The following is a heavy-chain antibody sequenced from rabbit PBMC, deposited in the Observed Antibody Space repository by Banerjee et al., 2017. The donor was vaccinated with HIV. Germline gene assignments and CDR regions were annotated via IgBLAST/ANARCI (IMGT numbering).Heavy chain of an antibody. D-gene: IGHD8-1*01. CDR3: ARAHSSTYYAYAMDL. CDR2: IDTADST. CDR1: GVDFSSYY. J-gene: IGHJ6*01. Sequence: QEQLKETGGGLVQPGGSLTLSCKASGVDFSSYYMSWVRQAPGKGLEYIGFIDTADSTYYASWVNGRFTISRTTTTVDLKMTSLTASDTATYYCARAHSSTYYAYAMDLWGQGTLVTVS. V-gene: IGHV1S37*01.